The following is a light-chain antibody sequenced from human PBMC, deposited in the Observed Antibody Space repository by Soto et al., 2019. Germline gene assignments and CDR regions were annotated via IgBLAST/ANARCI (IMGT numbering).Light chain of an antibody. CDR3: SSYTTTNAGL. CDR2: DVS. CDR1: SSDVGDYNY. V-gene: IGLV2-14*03. Sequence: QSALTQPASVSGSPGQSITISCTEASSDVGDYNYVSWYQQHPGKAPKLMIYDVSYRPSGVSIRFSGSKSGSTASLTISGLQAEDEADYYCSSYTTTNAGLFGGGTKLTVL. J-gene: IGLJ2*01.